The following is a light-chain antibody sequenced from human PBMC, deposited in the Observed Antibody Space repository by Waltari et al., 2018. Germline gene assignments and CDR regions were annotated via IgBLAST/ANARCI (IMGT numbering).Light chain of an antibody. V-gene: IGLV2-14*01. CDR1: TDDVGANNP. CDR2: EVN. J-gene: IGLJ2*01. CDR3: TSYRSSSTPVV. Sequence: QSALTQPASVPGSPVQAITISSTGTTDDVGANNPVSWYQQHPGPAPKLIIYEVNNRPFGISSRFSGSKSGNTASLTISGLQADDESHYYCTSYRSSSTPVVFGGGTKLTVL.